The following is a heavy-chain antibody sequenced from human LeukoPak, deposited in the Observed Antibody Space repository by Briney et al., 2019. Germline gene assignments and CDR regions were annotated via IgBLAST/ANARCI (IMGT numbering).Heavy chain of an antibody. V-gene: IGHV3-23*01. CDR1: GFTFTRYA. Sequence: PGGSLRLSCEASGFTFTRYAMNWVRQAPGKGLEWISAISGSGGASYYADSVKGRFTVSRDNSKNTSYLQLNSLRAEDTATYYCAKGRGATYQWYFDLWGHGTLVTVAT. CDR2: ISGSGGAS. CDR3: AKGRGATYQWYFDL. J-gene: IGHJ2*01.